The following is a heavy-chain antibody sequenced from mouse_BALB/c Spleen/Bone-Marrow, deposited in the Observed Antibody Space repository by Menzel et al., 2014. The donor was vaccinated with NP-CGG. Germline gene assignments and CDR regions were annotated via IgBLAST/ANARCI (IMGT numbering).Heavy chain of an antibody. D-gene: IGHD1-1*01. V-gene: IGHV14-4*02. J-gene: IGHJ4*01. CDR1: GFNIKDYY. CDR3: NGSYYAMHY. Sequence: VHVKQSGAELVRSGASVKLSCTASGFNIKDYYMHWVKQRPEQGLEWIGWIDPENGDTEYAPKFQGKATMTADTSSNTAYLQLSSLTSEDTAVYYCNGSYYAMHYRGQGTSVPVSS. CDR2: IDPENGDT.